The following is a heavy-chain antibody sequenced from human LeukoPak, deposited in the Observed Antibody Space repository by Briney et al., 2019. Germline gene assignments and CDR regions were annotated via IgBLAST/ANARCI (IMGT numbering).Heavy chain of an antibody. CDR1: GGSISSYY. Sequence: SETLSLTCTVSGGSISSYYWSWIRQPPGKGLEWIGYIYYSGSTNYNPSLKSRVTISVDTSKNQFSLKLSSVTAADTAVYHCARVLYSYYYGMDVWGQGATVTVSS. J-gene: IGHJ6*02. CDR2: IYYSGST. V-gene: IGHV4-59*01. CDR3: ARVLYSYYYGMDV. D-gene: IGHD3-16*01.